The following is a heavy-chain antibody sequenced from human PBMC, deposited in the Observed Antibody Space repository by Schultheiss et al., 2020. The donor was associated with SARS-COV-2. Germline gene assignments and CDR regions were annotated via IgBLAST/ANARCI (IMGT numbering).Heavy chain of an antibody. CDR2: IYYSGST. J-gene: IGHJ5*02. CDR1: GGSISSSSYY. D-gene: IGHD2-2*02. V-gene: IGHV4-39*07. Sequence: SETLSLTCTVSGGSISSSSYYWGWIRQPPGKGLEWIGSIYYSGSTYYNPSLKSRVTISVDTSKNQFSLKLSSVTAADTAVYYCARDRYCSSTSCYTRGYNWFDPWGQGTLVTVSS. CDR3: ARDRYCSSTSCYTRGYNWFDP.